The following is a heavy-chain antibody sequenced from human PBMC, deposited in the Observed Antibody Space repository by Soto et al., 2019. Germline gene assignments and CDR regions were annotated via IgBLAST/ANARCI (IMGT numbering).Heavy chain of an antibody. CDR1: GFTFSSYG. CDR3: AKDDGHRMTTVTD. J-gene: IGHJ4*02. Sequence: GGSLRLSCAASGFTFSSYGMHWVRQAPGKGLEWVAVISYDGSNKYYADSVKGRFTISRDNSKNTLYLQMNSLRAEDTAVYYCAKDDGHRMTTVTDWGQGTLVTVSS. V-gene: IGHV3-30*18. CDR2: ISYDGSNK. D-gene: IGHD4-17*01.